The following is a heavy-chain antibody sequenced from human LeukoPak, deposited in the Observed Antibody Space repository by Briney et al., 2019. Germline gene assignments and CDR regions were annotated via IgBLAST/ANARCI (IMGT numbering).Heavy chain of an antibody. V-gene: IGHV1-69*05. D-gene: IGHD3-22*01. Sequence: ASVKVSCKASGGTFSSYAISWVRQAPGQGLEWMGRIIPIFGTANYAQKFQGRVTITTDESTSTAYMELSSLRSEDTAVYYCARARYYYDSSGYGLDYWGQGTLATVSS. CDR2: IIPIFGTA. CDR3: ARARYYYDSSGYGLDY. J-gene: IGHJ4*02. CDR1: GGTFSSYA.